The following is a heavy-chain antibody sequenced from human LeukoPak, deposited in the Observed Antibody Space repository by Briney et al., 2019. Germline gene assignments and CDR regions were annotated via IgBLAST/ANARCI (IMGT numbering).Heavy chain of an antibody. CDR1: GFTFSNYA. D-gene: IGHD3-16*01. V-gene: IGHV3-23*01. CDR2: IGVSGDIT. CDR3: ARYRIDLSYGGFDY. J-gene: IGHJ4*02. Sequence: PGGSLRLSCVASGFTFSNYAMTWVRQAPGKGLEWVSRIGVSGDITFYADSVKGRFTISRDNSKNALYLQMYSLRAEDTAVYYCARYRIDLSYGGFDYWGQGILVTVSS.